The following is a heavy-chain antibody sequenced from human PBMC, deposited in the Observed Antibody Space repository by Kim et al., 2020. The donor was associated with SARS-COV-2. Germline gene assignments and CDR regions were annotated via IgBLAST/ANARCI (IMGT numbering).Heavy chain of an antibody. J-gene: IGHJ4*02. CDR2: ISNDGSNK. CDR3: AKSTVRDYFDY. Sequence: GGSLRLSCAASGFTFSTYGMHWVRQAPGKGLEWVAVISNDGSNKYYADSVKGRFTISRDNSKNTLYLQINSLRAEDTAVYYCAKSTVRDYFDYWGQGTLVTVSS. D-gene: IGHD6-6*01. CDR1: GFTFSTYG. V-gene: IGHV3-30*18.